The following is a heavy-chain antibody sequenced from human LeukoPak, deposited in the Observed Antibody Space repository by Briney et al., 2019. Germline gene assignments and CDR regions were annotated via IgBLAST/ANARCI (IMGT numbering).Heavy chain of an antibody. CDR3: ARKLDGHFDY. D-gene: IGHD5-24*01. V-gene: IGHV3-33*08. CDR2: IWYGGSNK. Sequence: GGSLRLSCAASGFTFSSYAMHWVRQAPGKGLEWVALIWYGGSNKYYADSVKGRFTISRDNSKNTLSLQMNSLRAEDTAVYYCARKLDGHFDYWGQGTLVTVSS. J-gene: IGHJ4*02. CDR1: GFTFSSYA.